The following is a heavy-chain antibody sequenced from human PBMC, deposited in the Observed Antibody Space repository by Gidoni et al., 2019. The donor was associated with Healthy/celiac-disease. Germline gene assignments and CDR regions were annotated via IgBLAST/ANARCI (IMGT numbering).Heavy chain of an antibody. CDR1: GYTFTSYA. D-gene: IGHD3-10*01. J-gene: IGHJ6*02. Sequence: QVQLVQSGAEVKKPGASVKVSCKASGYTFTSYAMHWVRQAPGQRLEWMGWINAGNGNTKYSQKFQGRVTITRDTSASTAYMELSSLRSEDTAVYYCARGLARVSGSYYYYYYGMDVWGQGTTVTVSS. CDR2: INAGNGNT. V-gene: IGHV1-3*01. CDR3: ARGLARVSGSYYYYYYGMDV.